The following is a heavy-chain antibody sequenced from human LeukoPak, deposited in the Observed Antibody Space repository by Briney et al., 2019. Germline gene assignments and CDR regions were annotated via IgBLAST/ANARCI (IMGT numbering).Heavy chain of an antibody. Sequence: SVKVSCKASGGTFSSYAISWVRQAPGQGLEWMGGMIPIFGTANYAQKFQGRVTITADESTSTAYMELSSLRSEDTAVYYCARAGYCSGGSCLEPSPQLDARGAFDYWGQGTLVTVSS. J-gene: IGHJ4*02. CDR3: ARAGYCSGGSCLEPSPQLDARGAFDY. V-gene: IGHV1-69*13. CDR2: MIPIFGTA. D-gene: IGHD2-15*01. CDR1: GGTFSSYA.